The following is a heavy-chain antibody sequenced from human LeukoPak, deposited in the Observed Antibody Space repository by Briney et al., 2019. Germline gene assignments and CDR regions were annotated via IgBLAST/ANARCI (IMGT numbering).Heavy chain of an antibody. CDR3: ARVSVAVAGLLDY. D-gene: IGHD6-19*01. V-gene: IGHV1-2*06. CDR1: GYSFSGYF. Sequence: ASVKVSCKASGYSFSGYFIHWVRQAPGQGLEWMGRINPNNRDTIYAQEFQGRVTMTRDTSISTAYMELNRLRSDDTAVYYCARVSVAVAGLLDYWGQGTLLTVSS. CDR2: INPNNRDT. J-gene: IGHJ4*02.